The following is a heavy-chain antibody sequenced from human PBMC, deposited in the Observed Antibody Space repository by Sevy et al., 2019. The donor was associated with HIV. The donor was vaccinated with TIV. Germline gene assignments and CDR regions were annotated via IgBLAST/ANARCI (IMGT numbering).Heavy chain of an antibody. CDR1: GYTFTGYY. CDR2: INPNSGGT. D-gene: IGHD1-26*01. Sequence: ASVKVSCKASGYTFTGYYMHWVRQAPGQGLEWMGWINPNSGGTNYAQKFQGRVTMTRDTSISTANMELSSLRSDDTAVYYCARDRTLIVGALDAFDIWGQGTMVTVSS. V-gene: IGHV1-2*02. J-gene: IGHJ3*02. CDR3: ARDRTLIVGALDAFDI.